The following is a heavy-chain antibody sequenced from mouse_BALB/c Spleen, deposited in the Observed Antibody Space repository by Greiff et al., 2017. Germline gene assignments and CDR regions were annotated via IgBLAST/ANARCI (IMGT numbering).Heavy chain of an antibody. J-gene: IGHJ4*01. CDR1: GFTFSSYA. CDR2: ISSGGSYT. Sequence: EVKLVESGGGLVKPGGSLKLSCAASGFTFSSYAMSWVRQSPEKRLEWVAEISSGGSYTYYPDTVTGRFTISRDNAKNTLYLEMSSLRSEDTAMYYCARALYGNYDYYAMDYWGQGTSVTVSS. CDR3: ARALYGNYDYYAMDY. D-gene: IGHD2-1*01. V-gene: IGHV5-9-4*01.